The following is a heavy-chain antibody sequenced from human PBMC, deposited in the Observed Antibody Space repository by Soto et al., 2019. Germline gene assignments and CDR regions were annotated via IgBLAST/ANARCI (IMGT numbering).Heavy chain of an antibody. J-gene: IGHJ3*01. CDR3: AKAPPWFGELLDAFDF. CDR1: GFTFSSYA. Sequence: GGSLRLSCAASGFTFSSYAMSWVRQAPGKGLEWVSAISGSGSSTYYADSVKGRFTISRANSKNKLYLQMNSLSAEDTASYYCAKAPPWFGELLDAFDFWGRGTMVTVSS. D-gene: IGHD3-10*01. V-gene: IGHV3-23*01. CDR2: ISGSGSST.